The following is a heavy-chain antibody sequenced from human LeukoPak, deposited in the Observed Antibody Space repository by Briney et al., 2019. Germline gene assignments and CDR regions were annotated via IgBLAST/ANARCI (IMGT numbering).Heavy chain of an antibody. Sequence: GGSLRLSCATSGFTFTTFWMHWVRQAPGKGLEWVAVISYDGSNKYYADSVKGRFTISRDNSKNTLYLQMNSLRAEDTAVYYCSRFDYWGQGTLVTVSS. CDR1: GFTFTTFW. CDR2: ISYDGSNK. CDR3: SRFDY. V-gene: IGHV3-30*03. J-gene: IGHJ4*02.